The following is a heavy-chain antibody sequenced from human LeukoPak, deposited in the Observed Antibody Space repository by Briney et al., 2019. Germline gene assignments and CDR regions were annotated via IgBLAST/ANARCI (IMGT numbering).Heavy chain of an antibody. CDR2: ISYDGSNK. V-gene: IGHV3-30*04. Sequence: HPGGSLRLSCAASGFTFSSYAMHWVRQAPGKGLEWVAVISYDGSNKYYADSVKGRFTISRDNSKNTLYLQMNSLRAEDTAVYYCARDKRGDGDYVRLEPGYYMDVWGKGTTVTISS. J-gene: IGHJ6*03. D-gene: IGHD4-17*01. CDR1: GFTFSSYA. CDR3: ARDKRGDGDYVRLEPGYYMDV.